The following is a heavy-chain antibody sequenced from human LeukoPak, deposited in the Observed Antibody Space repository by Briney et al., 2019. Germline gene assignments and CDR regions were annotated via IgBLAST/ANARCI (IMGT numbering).Heavy chain of an antibody. D-gene: IGHD4-11*01. J-gene: IGHJ4*02. V-gene: IGHV4-59*13. CDR1: GVSISSNY. Sequence: PSETLSLTCTVSGVSISSNYWSWIRQPPGKGLEWIGYTHNSGDTNYNPSLTSRVTISMDTPKNQLSLSLSSVTAADTAVYFCAGYDHSNFLAYWGRGTLVTVSS. CDR3: AGYDHSNFLAY. CDR2: THNSGDT.